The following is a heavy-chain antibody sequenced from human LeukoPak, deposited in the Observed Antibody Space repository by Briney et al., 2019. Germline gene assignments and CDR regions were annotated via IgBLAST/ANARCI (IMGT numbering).Heavy chain of an antibody. D-gene: IGHD3-9*01. CDR2: MNPKSGGT. CDR1: GYTFTGYY. J-gene: IGHJ4*02. CDR3: ARETYSNILTGTDY. V-gene: IGHV1-2*02. Sequence: ASVKVSCKASGYTFTGYYVHWARQAPGQGLEWMGWMNPKSGGTNYAQKFEARVTMNRDTSISTAYMELSRLRSDDTAVYYCARETYSNILTGTDYWGPGTLVTVSS.